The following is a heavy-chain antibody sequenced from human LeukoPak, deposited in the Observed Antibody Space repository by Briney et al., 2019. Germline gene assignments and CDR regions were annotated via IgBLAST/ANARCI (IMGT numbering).Heavy chain of an antibody. D-gene: IGHD6-19*01. V-gene: IGHV6-1*01. Sequence: SQTLSLTCAISGDSVSSKNGAWNWIRQSPSRGLEWLGRTYYRSKWYDEYGDSVKGRVTISPDTSKNQFSLHVYSVTPEDTAVYYCARDLGTSGWYTVDFLGQVTLVTVST. CDR3: ARDLGTSGWYTVDF. CDR1: GDSVSSKNGA. J-gene: IGHJ4*02. CDR2: TYYRSKWYD.